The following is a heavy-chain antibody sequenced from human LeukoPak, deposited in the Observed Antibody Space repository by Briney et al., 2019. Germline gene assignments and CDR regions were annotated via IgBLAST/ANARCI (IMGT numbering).Heavy chain of an antibody. D-gene: IGHD1-26*01. CDR3: ARAGPFYSGNYLGF. CDR2: INPNSGDT. V-gene: IGHV1-2*02. Sequence: ASVKVSCKASGYTFTGYYIHWVRQAPGQGLEWMGWINPNSGDTNSAQKFQGRVTMTRDTSISTAYMELSRLTSDDTAVYYCARAGPFYSGNYLGFWGQGTLVTVSS. CDR1: GYTFTGYY. J-gene: IGHJ4*02.